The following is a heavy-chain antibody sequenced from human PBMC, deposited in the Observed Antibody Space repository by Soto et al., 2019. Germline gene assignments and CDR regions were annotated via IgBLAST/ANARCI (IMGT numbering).Heavy chain of an antibody. D-gene: IGHD1-26*01. CDR3: ARDSGSYWGDYYYYYGMDV. J-gene: IGHJ6*02. CDR1: GGSICSYY. V-gene: IGHV4-59*01. Sequence: PSETLSLTCTVSGGSICSYYWSWIRQPPGKGLEWIGYIYYSGSTNYNPSLKSRVTISVDTSKNQFSLKLSSVTAADTAVYYCARDSGSYWGDYYYYYGMDVWGQGTTVTVSS. CDR2: IYYSGST.